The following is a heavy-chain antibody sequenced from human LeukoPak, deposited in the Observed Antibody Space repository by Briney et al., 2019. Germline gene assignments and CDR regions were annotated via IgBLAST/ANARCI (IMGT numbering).Heavy chain of an antibody. CDR1: GFTVSSED. CDR2: ISSRSTYI. V-gene: IGHV3-21*01. CDR3: ARGVGCSGGSFYFNY. D-gene: IGHD2-15*01. J-gene: IGHJ4*02. Sequence: GGSLRLSCAASGFTVSSEDMNWVRQAPGKGLEWVSSISSRSTYIYYADSMKGRFTISRDNTKNSLYLQMNSLRAEDTAVYYCARGVGCSGGSFYFNYWGQGTLVTVSS.